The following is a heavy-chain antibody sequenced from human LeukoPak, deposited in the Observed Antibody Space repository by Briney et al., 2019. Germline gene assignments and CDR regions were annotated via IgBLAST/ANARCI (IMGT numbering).Heavy chain of an antibody. Sequence: ETLSLTCAVYRGSFSGYYWSWIRQAPGKGLEWVSLIYSGGSTHYADSVKGRFTISRDNSKNTLYLQMNSLRAEDTAVYYCARGGDSSYYGDYWGQGTLVTVSS. D-gene: IGHD3-22*01. CDR2: IYSGGST. CDR1: RGSFSGYY. V-gene: IGHV3-66*01. J-gene: IGHJ4*02. CDR3: ARGGDSSYYGDY.